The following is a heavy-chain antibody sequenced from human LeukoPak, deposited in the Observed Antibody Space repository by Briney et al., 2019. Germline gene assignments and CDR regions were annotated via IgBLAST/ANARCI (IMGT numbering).Heavy chain of an antibody. CDR1: GGSFSGYY. CDR2: INHSGST. V-gene: IGHV4-34*01. J-gene: IGHJ4*02. D-gene: IGHD3-22*01. CDR3: ARGRRGTMIVVVTFDY. Sequence: SETVSLTCAVYGGSFSGYYWSWIRQPPGKGLEWIGEINHSGSTNYNPSLKSRVTISVDTSKNQFSLKLSSVTAADTAVYYCARGRRGTMIVVVTFDYWGQGTLVTVSS.